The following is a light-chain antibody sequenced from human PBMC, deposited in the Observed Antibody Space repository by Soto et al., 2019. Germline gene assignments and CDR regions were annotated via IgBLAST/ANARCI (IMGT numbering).Light chain of an antibody. V-gene: IGKV1-5*01. Sequence: DVPLTQSPSTLSASIGDSVVITCRASQSIDASLAWYQLKPGQAPKLLIYDVSTLESGVPSRFSGSGSGTDFSLTIRSLHPDDFATYDCQQYDDSRTFGQGTKVEVK. CDR3: QQYDDSRT. J-gene: IGKJ1*01. CDR1: QSIDAS. CDR2: DVS.